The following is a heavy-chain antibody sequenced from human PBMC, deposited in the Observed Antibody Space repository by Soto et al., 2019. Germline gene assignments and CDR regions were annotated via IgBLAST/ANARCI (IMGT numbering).Heavy chain of an antibody. V-gene: IGHV3-21*01. J-gene: IGHJ4*02. CDR3: AREVQPVVRREYDC. CDR1: GFTFSSCT. CDR2: ISGGGSM. Sequence: EVQLVESGGGLVKPGGSLRLSCAVSGFTFSSCTMNWVRQAPGKGLEWVSSISGGGSMYYADSVQGRFTISRDNAKNSLYLQMNGLRTEDTAVYYCAREVQPVVRREYDCWGQGTLVTVSS. D-gene: IGHD1-1*01.